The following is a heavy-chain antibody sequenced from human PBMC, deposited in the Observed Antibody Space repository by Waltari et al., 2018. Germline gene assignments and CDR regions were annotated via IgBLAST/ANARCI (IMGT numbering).Heavy chain of an antibody. V-gene: IGHV4-34*01. Sequence: QVQLQQWGAGLLKPSETLSLTCAVYGGSFSGYYWSWIRQPPGKGLEWIGEINHSGSTNYNPSLKSRVTISVDTSKNQFSLKLSSVTAADMAVYYCARIYSNYVDYWGQGTLVTVSS. CDR1: GGSFSGYY. CDR3: ARIYSNYVDY. CDR2: INHSGST. J-gene: IGHJ4*02. D-gene: IGHD4-4*01.